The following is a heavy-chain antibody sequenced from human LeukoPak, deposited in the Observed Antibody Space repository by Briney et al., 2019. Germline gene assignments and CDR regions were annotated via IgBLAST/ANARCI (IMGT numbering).Heavy chain of an antibody. J-gene: IGHJ6*02. CDR2: IYTSGST. Sequence: SQTLSLTCTVSGGSISSGSYYWSWIRQPPGKGLEWIGRIYTSGSTNYNPSLKSRVTISVDTSKNQFSLKLSSVTAADTAVYYCARDDPGYSSTKNGMDVWGQGTTVTVSS. CDR3: ARDDPGYSSTKNGMDV. CDR1: GGSISSGSYY. V-gene: IGHV4-61*02. D-gene: IGHD6-13*01.